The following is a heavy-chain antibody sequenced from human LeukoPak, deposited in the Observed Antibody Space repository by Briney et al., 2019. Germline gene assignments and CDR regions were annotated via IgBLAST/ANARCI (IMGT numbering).Heavy chain of an antibody. Sequence: PGRSLKLSCAASGFTFSGYALHWVRQAPGKGLEWVAVISYDGRDKHFADSVKGRFTISRDNSKNTLFLQMNSLRAEDTAVYYCARDKDLYANYHFDYWGQGTLVTVSS. J-gene: IGHJ4*02. CDR1: GFTFSGYA. CDR2: ISYDGRDK. D-gene: IGHD1-7*01. CDR3: ARDKDLYANYHFDY. V-gene: IGHV3-30*04.